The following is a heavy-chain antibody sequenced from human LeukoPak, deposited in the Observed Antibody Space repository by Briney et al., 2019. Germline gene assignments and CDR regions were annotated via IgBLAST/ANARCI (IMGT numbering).Heavy chain of an antibody. D-gene: IGHD3-10*01. CDR1: GGSISSYY. J-gene: IGHJ4*02. V-gene: IGHV4-59*01. Sequence: SETLSLTCTVSGGSISSYYWSWIRQPPGKGLEWIGYIYYSGSTNYNPSLKSRVTISVDTSKNLFSLKLSSVTAADTAVYYCARGPSWWFGELLDYWGQGTLVTVSS. CDR3: ARGPSWWFGELLDY. CDR2: IYYSGST.